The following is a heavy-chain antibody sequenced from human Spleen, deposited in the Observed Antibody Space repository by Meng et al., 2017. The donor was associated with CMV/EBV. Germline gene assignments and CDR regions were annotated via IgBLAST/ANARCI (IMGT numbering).Heavy chain of an antibody. CDR2: ISGNSGHT. CDR1: GYTFGNYG. J-gene: IGHJ5*01. Sequence: ASVKVSCKASGYTFGNYGITWVRQAPGQGLEWMGWISGNSGHTNYAQRLQGRVALTRDTSTTTAYMTLRSLRFDDTAMYYCARDTEGWFDSWGQGTPVTVSS. CDR3: ARDTEGWFDS. V-gene: IGHV1-18*04.